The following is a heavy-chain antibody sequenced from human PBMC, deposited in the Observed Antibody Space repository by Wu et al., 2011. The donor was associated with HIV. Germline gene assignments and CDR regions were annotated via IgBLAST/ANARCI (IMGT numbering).Heavy chain of an antibody. V-gene: IGHV1-69*14. D-gene: IGHD1-26*01. Sequence: QVQLVQSGAEVKKPGSSVNVSCKASGGTFSWYTISWVRQAPGQGLEWMGGVVPYFGTRNDAQKFQGRLTITADKSTSTAYMELSSLTPEDTAVYYCARESEGQRMKGFFYYMAVWGQWDHGHRLV. CDR1: GGTFSWYT. CDR3: ARESEGQRMKGFFYYMAV. CDR2: VVPYFGTR. J-gene: IGHJ6*01.